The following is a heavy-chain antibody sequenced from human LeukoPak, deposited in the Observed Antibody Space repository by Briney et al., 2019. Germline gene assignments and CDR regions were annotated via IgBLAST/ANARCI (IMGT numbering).Heavy chain of an antibody. D-gene: IGHD2-15*01. J-gene: IGHJ3*02. V-gene: IGHV3-48*04. CDR2: VSGKSRAI. Sequence: GSLRLSCAASGFTFSDYGMNWVRQAPGKGLEWLSFVSGKSRAIYYADSVKGRFTISRDNAKESVYLQMSSLRAEDTAVYYCARESLTDIVVVGAFDIWGQGTVVTVSS. CDR3: ARESLTDIVVVGAFDI. CDR1: GFTFSDYG.